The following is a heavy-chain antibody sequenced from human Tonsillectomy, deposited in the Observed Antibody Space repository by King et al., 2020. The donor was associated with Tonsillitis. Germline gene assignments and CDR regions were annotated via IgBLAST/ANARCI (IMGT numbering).Heavy chain of an antibody. D-gene: IGHD6-13*01. CDR3: ARDAWIAAAGGYGLDV. V-gene: IGHV4-59*01. CDR2: IYYSGST. J-gene: IGHJ6*02. CDR1: GGSISSYY. Sequence: VQLQESGPGLVKPSETLSLTCTASGGSISSYYWSWSRQPPGKGLEWVGYIYYSGSTNYNPSLKSRVTISVDTFKNQFSLKLSSVTAADTAVYYCARDAWIAAAGGYGLDVWGQGTTVTVSS.